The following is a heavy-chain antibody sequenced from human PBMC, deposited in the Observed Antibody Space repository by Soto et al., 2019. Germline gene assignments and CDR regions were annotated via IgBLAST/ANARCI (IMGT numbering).Heavy chain of an antibody. CDR1: GGSVSSGSYY. V-gene: IGHV4-61*01. J-gene: IGHJ4*02. CDR3: ARVREYYGSGGYYLFDY. CDR2: IYYSGST. Sequence: SETLSLTCTVPGGSVSSGSYYWSWIRQPPGKGLEWIGYIYYSGSTNYNPSLKSRVTISVDTSKNQFSLKLSSVTAADTAVYYCARVREYYGSGGYYLFDYWGQGTLVTVSS. D-gene: IGHD3-10*01.